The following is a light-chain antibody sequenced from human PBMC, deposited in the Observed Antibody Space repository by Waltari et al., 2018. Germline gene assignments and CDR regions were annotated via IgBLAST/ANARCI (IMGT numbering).Light chain of an antibody. CDR3: QQSYSTPYT. CDR2: AAS. CDR1: QSISSY. Sequence: DIQMTQSPSSLSASVGDRSTITCRASQSISSYLNWYQQKPGKVPKLLIYAASSLQSGVPSRFSGSGSGTDFTLTISSLQPEDFATYYCQQSYSTPYTFGQGTKLEIK. V-gene: IGKV1-39*01. J-gene: IGKJ2*01.